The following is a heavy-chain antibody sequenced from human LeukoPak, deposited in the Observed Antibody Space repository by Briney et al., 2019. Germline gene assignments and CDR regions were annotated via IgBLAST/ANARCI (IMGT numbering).Heavy chain of an antibody. J-gene: IGHJ6*02. CDR3: ASDYYYGSGSYGGMDV. V-gene: IGHV3-30*04. D-gene: IGHD3-10*01. CDR2: ISYDGSNK. CDR1: GFTFSSYA. Sequence: GGSLRLSCAASGFTFSSYAMHWVRQAPGKGLEWVAVISYDGSNKYYADSVEGRFTISRDNSKNTLYLQMNSLRAEDTAVYYCASDYYYGSGSYGGMDVWGQGTTVTVAS.